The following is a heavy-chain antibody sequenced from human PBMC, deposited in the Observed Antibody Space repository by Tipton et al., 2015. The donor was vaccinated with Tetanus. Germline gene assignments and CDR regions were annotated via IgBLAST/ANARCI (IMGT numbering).Heavy chain of an antibody. Sequence: TLSLTCAVYGGSFSGYYWSWIRQPPGKGLEWIGEINHSGSTNYNPSLKSRVTISVDTPKNHFSLKLNSVTAADTAVYYCARGQAVAGGLAFDPWGQGTLVTVSS. D-gene: IGHD6-19*01. CDR2: INHSGST. V-gene: IGHV4-34*01. CDR3: ARGQAVAGGLAFDP. CDR1: GGSFSGYY. J-gene: IGHJ5*02.